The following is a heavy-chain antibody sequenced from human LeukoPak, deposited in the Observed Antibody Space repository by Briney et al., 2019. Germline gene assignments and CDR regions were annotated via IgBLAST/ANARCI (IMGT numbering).Heavy chain of an antibody. Sequence: GGSLRLSCKASGYTFSSYAMSWVRQAPKKGLEWVSVISASGGSTNYADSVKGRVTISRDNSKNTLYLQMNSLRAEDTAVYYCAKNYGSGSSVKYYYYMDVWGKGTTVTVSS. CDR2: ISASGGST. D-gene: IGHD3-10*01. J-gene: IGHJ6*03. CDR1: GYTFSSYA. CDR3: AKNYGSGSSVKYYYYMDV. V-gene: IGHV3-23*01.